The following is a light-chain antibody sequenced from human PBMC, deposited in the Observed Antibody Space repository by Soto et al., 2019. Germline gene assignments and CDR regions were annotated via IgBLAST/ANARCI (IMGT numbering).Light chain of an antibody. J-gene: IGLJ1*01. CDR2: DVR. CDR3: SSYTSSNTYV. Sequence: QSALTPPASLSGSPGQSITISRPGSSSDVGGYNSVSWYQHHPGKAPQLLIYDVRNRPSGVSNRFSGSKSGNTASLTISGLQAEDEADYYCSSYTSSNTYVFGTGTKVTVL. V-gene: IGLV2-14*03. CDR1: SSDVGGYNS.